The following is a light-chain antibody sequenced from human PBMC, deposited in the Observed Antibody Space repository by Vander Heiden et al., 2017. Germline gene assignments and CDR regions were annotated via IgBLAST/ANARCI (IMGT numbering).Light chain of an antibody. J-gene: IGKJ1*01. CDR1: QSLLYSDGNTY. CDR2: KIS. Sequence: DVVLTPSPLSLPVTLGQQASISCRSSQSLLYSDGNTYLNWFHQRPGQSPRRLIYKISNRDSGVPDRFSGSGSGTDFTLKISRVEAEDVGVYYCMQGTHWPPTFGQGTKVQIK. V-gene: IGKV2-30*01. CDR3: MQGTHWPPT.